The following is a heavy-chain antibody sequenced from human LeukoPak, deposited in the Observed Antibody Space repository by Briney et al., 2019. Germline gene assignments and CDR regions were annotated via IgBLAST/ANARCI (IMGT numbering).Heavy chain of an antibody. CDR2: INPYNGNT. D-gene: IGHD2-21*02. CDR1: GYTFTSYG. V-gene: IGHV1-18*01. Sequence: ASVKVSCKASGYTFTSYGISWVRQAPGQGLEWMGWINPYNGNTNYAQKLQGRVTMTSDTSTSTAYMELRSLRADDTAVYYCARSDGPTLAYCGGDCEHWVWFDPWGQGPLVPVSS. J-gene: IGHJ5*02. CDR3: ARSDGPTLAYCGGDCEHWVWFDP.